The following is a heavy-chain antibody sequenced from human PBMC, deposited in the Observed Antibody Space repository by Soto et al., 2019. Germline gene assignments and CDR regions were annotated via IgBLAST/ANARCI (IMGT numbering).Heavy chain of an antibody. V-gene: IGHV3-21*01. CDR2: ISSSSSYI. CDR1: GFTFSSYS. Sequence: PGGSLRLSCAASGFTFSSYSMNWVRQAPGKGLEWVSSISSSSSYIYYADSVKGRFTISRDNAKNSLYLQMNSLRAEDTAVYYCARDAFHSPNYDYGGQGTLVTVSS. J-gene: IGHJ4*02. CDR3: ARDAFHSPNYDY. D-gene: IGHD3-16*01.